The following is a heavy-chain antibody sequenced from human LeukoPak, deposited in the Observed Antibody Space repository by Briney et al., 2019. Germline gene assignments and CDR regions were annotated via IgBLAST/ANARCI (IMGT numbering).Heavy chain of an antibody. Sequence: GASVKVSCKASGYTFTSYGISWVRQAPGQGLEWMGWISAYSGNTNYAQKLQGRVTMTTDTSTSTAYMELRSLRSDDTAVYYCASIAVAGTSALDYWGQGTLVAVSS. CDR1: GYTFTSYG. J-gene: IGHJ4*02. CDR3: ASIAVAGTSALDY. CDR2: ISAYSGNT. D-gene: IGHD6-19*01. V-gene: IGHV1-18*04.